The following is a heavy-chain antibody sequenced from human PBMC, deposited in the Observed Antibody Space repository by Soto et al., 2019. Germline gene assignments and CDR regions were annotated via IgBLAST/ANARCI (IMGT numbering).Heavy chain of an antibody. CDR1: GFTFSSYA. CDR3: AKDVGVAVAGKGPRNSYFDY. Sequence: EVQLLESGGGLVQPGGSLRLSCAASGFTFSSYAMSWVRQAPGKGLEWVSAISGSGGSTYYADSVKGRFTISRDNSKNTLYMQMNSLRAEDKSVYYCAKDVGVAVAGKGPRNSYFDYWGQGTLVTVSS. J-gene: IGHJ4*02. V-gene: IGHV3-23*01. D-gene: IGHD6-19*01. CDR2: ISGSGGST.